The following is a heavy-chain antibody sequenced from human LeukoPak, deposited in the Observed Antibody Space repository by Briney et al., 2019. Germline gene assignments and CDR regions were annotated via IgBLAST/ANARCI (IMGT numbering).Heavy chain of an antibody. V-gene: IGHV1-2*02. CDR3: ARDVPLAGVIAVAGKIDY. D-gene: IGHD6-19*01. CDR1: GYTFTGYY. Sequence: ASVKVSCKASGYTFTGYYMRWVRQAPGQGLEWMGWINPNSGGTNYAQKFQGRVTMTRDTSISTAYMELSRLRSDDTAVYYCARDVPLAGVIAVAGKIDYWGQGTLVTVSS. CDR2: INPNSGGT. J-gene: IGHJ4*02.